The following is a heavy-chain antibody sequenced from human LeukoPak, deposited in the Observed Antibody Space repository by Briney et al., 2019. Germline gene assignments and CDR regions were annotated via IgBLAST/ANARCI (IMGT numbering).Heavy chain of an antibody. Sequence: ASVKVSCKASGGTFSSYAISWVRRAPGQGLEWMGGIIPIFGTANYAQKFQGRVTITADESTSTAYMELSSLRSEDTAVYYCARVRSGWHHHYWFDPWGQGTLVTVSS. J-gene: IGHJ5*02. CDR3: ARVRSGWHHHYWFDP. D-gene: IGHD6-19*01. CDR1: GGTFSSYA. CDR2: IIPIFGTA. V-gene: IGHV1-69*13.